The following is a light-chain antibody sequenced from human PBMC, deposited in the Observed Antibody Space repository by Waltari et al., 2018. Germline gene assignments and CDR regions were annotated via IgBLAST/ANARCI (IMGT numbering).Light chain of an antibody. J-gene: IGKJ2*01. Sequence: VVLTQSPLSLPVTLGQPASIPCRSSQSLVHSDGNNYLNWFHQRPGQSPRRLIYKVSNRDSGVPDRISGSGSCTDFSLKISRVEAEDVGVYYCMQGTHRSYTFGQGTKLEIK. CDR3: MQGTHRSYT. CDR1: QSLVHSDGNNY. V-gene: IGKV2-30*02. CDR2: KVS.